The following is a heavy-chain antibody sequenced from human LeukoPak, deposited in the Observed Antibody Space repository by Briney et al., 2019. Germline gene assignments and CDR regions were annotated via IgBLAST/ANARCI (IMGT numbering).Heavy chain of an antibody. CDR1: GVSFSRFY. CDR2: IYNGVPT. J-gene: IGHJ4*02. Sequence: PSETLSLTCTTSGVSFSRFYWSWVRQPPGKGLEWIGNIYNGVPTFFNPSLKSRVTISVDTSRRQFSLELASVTAADTAVYYCVQTTGWPAFHYWGQGILVTVSS. V-gene: IGHV4-4*09. CDR3: VQTTGWPAFHY. D-gene: IGHD6-19*01.